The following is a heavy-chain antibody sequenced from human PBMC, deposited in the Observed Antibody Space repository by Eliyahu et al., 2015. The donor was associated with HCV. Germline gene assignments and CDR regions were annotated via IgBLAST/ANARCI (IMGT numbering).Heavy chain of an antibody. V-gene: IGHV4-34*01. D-gene: IGHD2-2*01. Sequence: QVQLQQWGAGLLNPSETLSLTCAVSGESFSAYYWNWIRQPPGKGLEWIGEINPSGSTNYNPSLKSRVTISVDTSKNQFSLKLSSVTAADTAKYYCARRDCSSNSCYRPFDYWGQGTLVTVSS. CDR3: ARRDCSSNSCYRPFDY. J-gene: IGHJ4*02. CDR2: INPSGST. CDR1: GESFSAYY.